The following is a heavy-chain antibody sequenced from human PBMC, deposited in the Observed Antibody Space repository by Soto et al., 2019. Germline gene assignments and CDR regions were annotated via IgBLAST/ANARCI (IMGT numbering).Heavy chain of an antibody. J-gene: IGHJ3*02. CDR1: GFTLSTYA. V-gene: IGHV3-23*01. CDR3: VEHRGNPSGAFDI. Sequence: EVQLLESGGGLVQPGGSLRLSCVASGFTLSTYAMSWVRQAPGKGLEWVSGITGSGGSTYYADSVKGRFTISRDNSKCTVSLHMNSLRGEDTAVYYCVEHRGNPSGAFDIWGQGTMVTVSS. CDR2: ITGSGGST. D-gene: IGHD3-10*01.